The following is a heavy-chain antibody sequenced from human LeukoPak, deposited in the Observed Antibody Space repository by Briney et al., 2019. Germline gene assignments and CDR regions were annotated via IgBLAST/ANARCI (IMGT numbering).Heavy chain of an antibody. CDR2: INHSGST. V-gene: IGHV4-34*01. J-gene: IGHJ5*02. CDR1: GGSFSGYY. CDR3: ARDTYYYGSGT. Sequence: SETLSLTCAVYGGSFSGYYWSWIRQPPGKGLEWIGEINHSGSTNYNPSLKSRVTISVDTSKNRFSLKLSSVTAADTAVYYCARDTYYYGSGTWGQGTLVTVSS. D-gene: IGHD3-10*01.